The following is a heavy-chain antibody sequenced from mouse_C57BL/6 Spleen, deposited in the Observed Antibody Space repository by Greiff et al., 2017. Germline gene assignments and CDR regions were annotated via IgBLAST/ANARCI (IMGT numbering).Heavy chain of an antibody. D-gene: IGHD1-1*01. J-gene: IGHJ3*01. CDR3: TRGDYGTSRFAY. CDR2: ISSGGEYF. Sequence: EVKVVESGEGLVKPGGSLKLSCAASGFTFSSYAMSWVRQTPEKRLEWVAYISSGGEYFYYADTVKGRFTITRDNAWNTLYLQMSSLKSEDTAMYYCTRGDYGTSRFAYWGQGTLVTVSA. V-gene: IGHV5-9-1*02. CDR1: GFTFSSYA.